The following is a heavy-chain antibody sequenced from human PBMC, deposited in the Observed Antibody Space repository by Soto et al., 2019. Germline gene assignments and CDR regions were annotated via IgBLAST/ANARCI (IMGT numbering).Heavy chain of an antibody. CDR3: ARSTYYYDSSGYYHYGMDV. D-gene: IGHD3-22*01. CDR1: GYSFTSYW. CDR2: IYPGDSDT. V-gene: IGHV5-51*01. Sequence: GESLKISCKCSGYSFTSYWIGWVRQMPGKGLEWMGIIYPGDSDTRYSPSFQGQVTISADKSISTASLKLSSVTAADTAVYYCARSTYYYDSSGYYHYGMDVWGQGTTVTVSS. J-gene: IGHJ6*02.